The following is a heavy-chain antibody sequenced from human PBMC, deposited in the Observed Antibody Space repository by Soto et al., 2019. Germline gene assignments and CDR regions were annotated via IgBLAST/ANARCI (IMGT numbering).Heavy chain of an antibody. V-gene: IGHV1-69*01. D-gene: IGHD3-10*01. CDR3: ARVTSMVRGVIDNWFDP. CDR2: IIPMYGPA. J-gene: IGHJ5*02. Sequence: QVPLVQSGAEVKKPGSSVTVSCKASGGTFSSYAIHWVRQAPGQGREWMGGIIPMYGPAKYAQRFQGRVKITADESTTTVYMELTSLTSQDTAVDYCARVTSMVRGVIDNWFDPWGHGTLVTVSS. CDR1: GGTFSSYA.